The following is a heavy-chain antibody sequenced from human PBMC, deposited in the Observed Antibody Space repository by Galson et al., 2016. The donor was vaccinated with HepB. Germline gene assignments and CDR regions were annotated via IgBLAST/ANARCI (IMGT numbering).Heavy chain of an antibody. CDR2: INPNGGAT. D-gene: IGHD3-22*01. Sequence: SVKVSCKASGYTFRDYYMHWVRLAPGQGFEWMGWINPNGGATKYAQKFQGRVTMTRDTSSSTAYLELSRLRSDDTAVYYCARDRADYYDDSGYPYNRFDPWGQGTLVTVSS. CDR1: GYTFRDYY. J-gene: IGHJ5*02. V-gene: IGHV1-2*02. CDR3: ARDRADYYDDSGYPYNRFDP.